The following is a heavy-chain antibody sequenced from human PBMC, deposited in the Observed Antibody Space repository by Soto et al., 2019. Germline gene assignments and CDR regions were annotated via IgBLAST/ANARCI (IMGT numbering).Heavy chain of an antibody. J-gene: IGHJ6*02. CDR3: AAVGPPGYSSSWYRDYYYGMDV. CDR1: GFTFTSSA. CDR2: IVVGSGNT. V-gene: IGHV1-58*01. D-gene: IGHD6-13*01. Sequence: GASVKVSCKASGFTFTSSAVQWVRQARGQRLEWMGWIVVGSGNTNYAQKFQERVTITRDMSTSTAYMELSSLRSEDTAVYYCAAVGPPGYSSSWYRDYYYGMDVWGQGTTVTVSS.